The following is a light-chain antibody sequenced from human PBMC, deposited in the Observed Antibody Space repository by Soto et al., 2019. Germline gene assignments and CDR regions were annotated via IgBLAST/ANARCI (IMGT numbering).Light chain of an antibody. J-gene: IGLJ2*01. CDR3: AACDDSLNGVV. CDR2: SNN. V-gene: IGLV1-44*01. Sequence: QLVLTQPPSASGTPGQRVTISCSGSSSNIGSNTVNWYQQLPGTAPKLLIYSNNQRPSGVPDRFSGSTAGTSASLASSGLQSEDEADYYCAACDDSLNGVVFGGGTKLTVL. CDR1: SSNIGSNT.